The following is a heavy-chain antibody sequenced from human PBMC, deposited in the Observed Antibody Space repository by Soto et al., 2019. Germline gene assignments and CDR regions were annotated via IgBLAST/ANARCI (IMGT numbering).Heavy chain of an antibody. V-gene: IGHV3-74*01. D-gene: IGHD1-1*01. J-gene: IGHJ4*02. CDR1: GFTLGSYG. Sequence: EVQLVESGGGLVQPGGPLRLSCAASGFTLGSYGMHGVRQAPGKGLVWVSRINDYGTTINYAESVEGCFTISRDDAKSEVYLQMNNLRAEDTAVYYCARGGLEPFDYWGQGALVTVSS. CDR3: ARGGLEPFDY. CDR2: INDYGTTI.